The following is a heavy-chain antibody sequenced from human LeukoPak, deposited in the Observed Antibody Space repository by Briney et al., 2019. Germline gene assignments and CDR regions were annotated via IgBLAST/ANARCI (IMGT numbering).Heavy chain of an antibody. V-gene: IGHV3-74*01. Sequence: GGSLRLSCAASGFTFSSYWMHWVRQAPGKGLVWVSRISYDGSDPSYADSVKGRFTISRDNAKNTLYLQMNSLTAEDTAVYYCARGYSSRLYNWLDPWGQGTLVTVSS. D-gene: IGHD6-13*01. CDR1: GFTFSSYW. J-gene: IGHJ5*02. CDR2: ISYDGSDP. CDR3: ARGYSSRLYNWLDP.